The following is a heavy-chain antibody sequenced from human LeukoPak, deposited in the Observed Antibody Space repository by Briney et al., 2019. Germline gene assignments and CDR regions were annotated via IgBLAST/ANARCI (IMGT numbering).Heavy chain of an antibody. J-gene: IGHJ4*02. CDR2: ITWDGDST. D-gene: IGHD6-13*01. V-gene: IGHV3-43D*03. CDR1: GFTFDDYA. CDR3: AKGTSSWHEFDS. Sequence: GGSLRLSCAASGFTFDDYAMHWVRQAPGEGLEWVSLITWDGDSTYYADSVKGRFTISRDNSKNYLYLQMNSLRAEDTALYYCAKGTSSWHEFDSWGQGTLVTVS.